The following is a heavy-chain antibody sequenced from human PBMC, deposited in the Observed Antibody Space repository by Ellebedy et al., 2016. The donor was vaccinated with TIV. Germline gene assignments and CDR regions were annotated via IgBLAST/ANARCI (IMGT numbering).Heavy chain of an antibody. V-gene: IGHV4-59*13. CDR3: ARSCSPSCWECLEY. Sequence: SETLSLTXTVSGGSISSSYWTWIRQPPGKGLEWVGHLTHTGRTNYNPSLQSRVAISLDSSKTQFSLELNSVTAADTAVYFCARSCSPSCWECLEYWGQGVLVTVSS. D-gene: IGHD2-2*01. CDR2: LTHTGRT. CDR1: GGSISSSY. J-gene: IGHJ4*02.